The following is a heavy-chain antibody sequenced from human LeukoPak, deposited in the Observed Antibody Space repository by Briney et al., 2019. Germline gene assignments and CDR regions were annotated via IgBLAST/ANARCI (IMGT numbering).Heavy chain of an antibody. V-gene: IGHV1-46*01. CDR2: INPSGGST. D-gene: IGHD3-22*01. CDR3: ARDARFFYDRGGYYYPLWFDP. Sequence: ASVKVSCKASGYTFTSYYMHWVRQAPGRGLEWMGIINPSGGSTSYAQEFQGRVTMTRDTSTSTVYMELSSLRSEDTAVYYCARDARFFYDRGGYYYPLWFDPWGQGTLVTVSS. CDR1: GYTFTSYY. J-gene: IGHJ5*02.